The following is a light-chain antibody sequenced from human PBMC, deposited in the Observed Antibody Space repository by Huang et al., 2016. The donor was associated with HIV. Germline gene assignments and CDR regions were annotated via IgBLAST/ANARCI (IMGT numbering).Light chain of an antibody. V-gene: IGKV3-11*01. J-gene: IGKJ3*01. Sequence: EIVLTQSPATLSLSPGERATLSCRASQSVSSYLAWYQQKPGQAPRLLSYDAANRATGIPARCSGSGSGTDFTLTISSLEPEDFAVYYCQQRSNWPGITFGPGTKVDIK. CDR3: QQRSNWPGIT. CDR1: QSVSSY. CDR2: DAA.